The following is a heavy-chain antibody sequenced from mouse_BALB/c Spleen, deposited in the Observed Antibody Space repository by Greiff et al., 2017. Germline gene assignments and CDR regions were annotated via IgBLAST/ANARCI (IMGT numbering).Heavy chain of an antibody. CDR2: IYPGSGNT. D-gene: IGHD2-14*01. CDR1: GYTFTDYY. Sequence: VQLQQSGPELVKPGASVKISCKASGYTFTDYYINWVKQKPGQGLEWIGWIYPGSGNTKYNEKFKGKATLTVDTSSSTAYMQLSSLTSEDTAVYFCARTYYRYDVETWFAYWGQGTLVTVSA. CDR3: ARTYYRYDVETWFAY. V-gene: IGHV1-84*02. J-gene: IGHJ3*01.